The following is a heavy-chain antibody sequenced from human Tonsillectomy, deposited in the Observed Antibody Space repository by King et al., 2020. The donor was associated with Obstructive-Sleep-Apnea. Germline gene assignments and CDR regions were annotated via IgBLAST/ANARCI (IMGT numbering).Heavy chain of an antibody. CDR1: GFTFSNAW. J-gene: IGHJ5*02. V-gene: IGHV3-15*01. CDR3: TTVMGRVGATNH. Sequence: VQLVESGGGLVKPGGSLRLSCAASGFTFSNAWMSWVRQAPGKGLEWVGRIKSKTDGGTTDYAAPVKGRFTISREDSKNTLYLQMNSLKTEDTAVYYCTTVMGRVGATNHWGQGTLVTVSS. D-gene: IGHD1-26*01. CDR2: IKSKTDGGTT.